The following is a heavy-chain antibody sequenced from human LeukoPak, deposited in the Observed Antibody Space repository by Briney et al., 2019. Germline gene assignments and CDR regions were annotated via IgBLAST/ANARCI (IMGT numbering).Heavy chain of an antibody. V-gene: IGHV1-69*04. CDR1: GGTFSSYA. Sequence: ASVKVSCKASGGTFSSYAISWVRQAPGQGLEWMGRIIPILGIANYAQKFQGRVTITTDESTSTAYMELSSLRSEDTAVYYCARGGYYFDYWGQRTLVTVSS. CDR2: IIPILGIA. CDR3: ARGGYYFDY. J-gene: IGHJ4*02.